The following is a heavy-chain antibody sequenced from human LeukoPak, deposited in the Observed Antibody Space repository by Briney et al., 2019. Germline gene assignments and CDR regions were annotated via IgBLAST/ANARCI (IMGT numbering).Heavy chain of an antibody. D-gene: IGHD3-22*01. CDR2: IYYSGST. Sequence: SETLSLTCTVSGGSISRSGYYWSWIRQHPGKGLEWIGYIYYSGSTYYNPSLKSRVTISVDTSKNQFSLKLSSVTAADTAVYYCARAPEEDHYDSSWVGAFDIWGQGTMVTVSS. CDR3: ARAPEEDHYDSSWVGAFDI. CDR1: GGSISRSGYY. V-gene: IGHV4-31*03. J-gene: IGHJ3*02.